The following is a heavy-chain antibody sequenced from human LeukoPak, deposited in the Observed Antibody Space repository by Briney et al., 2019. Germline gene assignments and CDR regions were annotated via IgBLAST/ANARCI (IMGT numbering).Heavy chain of an antibody. CDR2: IWYDGSNK. Sequence: PGRSLRLSCAASGFTFSSYAMHWVRQAPGKGLEWVAVIWYDGSNKYYADSVKGRFTISRDNSKNTLYLQMNSLRAEDTAVYYCARERSRIPFDYWGQGTLVTVSS. D-gene: IGHD2/OR15-2a*01. CDR3: ARERSRIPFDY. J-gene: IGHJ4*02. CDR1: GFTFSSYA. V-gene: IGHV3-33*08.